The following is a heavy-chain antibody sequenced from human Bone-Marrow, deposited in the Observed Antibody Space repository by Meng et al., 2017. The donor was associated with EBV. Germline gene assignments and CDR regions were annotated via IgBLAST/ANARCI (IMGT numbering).Heavy chain of an antibody. CDR1: GGSVSSGYYY. D-gene: IGHD3-16*01. J-gene: IGHJ4*02. CDR2: IYYSGST. Sequence: QVQLQESGPGLVKPSETLSLTCPVSGGSVSSGYYYWSWIRQPPGKGLEWIGYIYYSGSTNYNPSLKSRVTISMDTSKNQFSLKLTSVTAADTAVYFCARILGGPGSPSDYWGQGTLVTVSS. V-gene: IGHV4-61*01. CDR3: ARILGGPGSPSDY.